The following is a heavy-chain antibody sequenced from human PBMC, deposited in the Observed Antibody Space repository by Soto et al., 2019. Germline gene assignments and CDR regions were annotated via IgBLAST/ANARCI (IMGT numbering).Heavy chain of an antibody. J-gene: IGHJ4*02. CDR3: ARAPFNSRAYYFDF. CDR2: VWYDGSNE. CDR1: GFTFSTFA. D-gene: IGHD2-21*01. Sequence: GGSLRLSCAASGFTFSTFAMHWVRQAPGKGLEWVAVVWYDGSNEFYADSVEGRFTISRDNSKSTLYLQMNSLRPEDTAVYYCARAPFNSRAYYFDFWGQGTLVTVSS. V-gene: IGHV3-33*01.